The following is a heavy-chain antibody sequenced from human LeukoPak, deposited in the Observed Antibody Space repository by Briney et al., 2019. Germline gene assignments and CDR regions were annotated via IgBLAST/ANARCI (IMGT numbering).Heavy chain of an antibody. D-gene: IGHD2-2*01. V-gene: IGHV1-46*03. J-gene: IGHJ5*02. CDR3: ATARRLEGYCSSITCLVPYNWLDP. Sequence: ASAKVSCKASGYTFTSHYMHWVRQAPGQGLEWMGIINPSGGSTSYAQKFQGRVTMTRDTSTSTVYMELRSLRSEDTAVYYCATARRLEGYCSSITCLVPYNWLDPWGQGTLVTVSS. CDR1: GYTFTSHY. CDR2: INPSGGST.